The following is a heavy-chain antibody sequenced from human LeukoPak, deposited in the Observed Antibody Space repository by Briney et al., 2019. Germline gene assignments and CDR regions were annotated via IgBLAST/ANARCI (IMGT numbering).Heavy chain of an antibody. V-gene: IGHV3-15*01. CDR1: GFTFSNGW. Sequence: PGGSLRLSCAVSGFTFSNGWMSWVRQAPGKGLEWVGRIKSKRDGGTTDYAAPVNGRFTISRDDSKNTLYLQMNSLKTEDTAVYYCTTEYYYDSNGLFDYWGQGTLVTVSS. CDR2: IKSKRDGGTT. CDR3: TTEYYYDSNGLFDY. D-gene: IGHD3-22*01. J-gene: IGHJ4*02.